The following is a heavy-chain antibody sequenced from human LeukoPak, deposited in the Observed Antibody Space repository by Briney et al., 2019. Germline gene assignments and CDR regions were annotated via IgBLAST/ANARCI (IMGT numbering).Heavy chain of an antibody. CDR2: ISYTGRT. CDR1: GVSISSSRYY. J-gene: IGHJ5*02. CDR3: ARVILHCSSTSCRNWFDP. V-gene: IGHV4-39*01. D-gene: IGHD2-2*01. Sequence: PSETLSLTCSVSGVSISSSRYYWGWIRQPPGKGLEWIGSISYTGRTHYNPSLKSRVTISVDMSKNRFSLKLNSVTATDTAAYYCARVILHCSSTSCRNWFDPWGQGTLVTVSS.